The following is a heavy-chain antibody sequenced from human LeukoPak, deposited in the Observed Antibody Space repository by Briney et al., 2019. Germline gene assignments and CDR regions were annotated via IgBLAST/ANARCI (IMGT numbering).Heavy chain of an antibody. CDR2: IYHTGST. CDR1: DDSISSCC. Sequence: PSETLSLTCTVSDDSISSCCWSWIRQPPGKGLEWIGYIYHTGSTTYNPSLTSRVTISLDTSKNQFSLKLSSVTAADTAVYYCARVPTYEIAAARVGYAFDIWGQGTMVTVSS. CDR3: ARVPTYEIAAARVGYAFDI. V-gene: IGHV4-59*08. J-gene: IGHJ3*02. D-gene: IGHD6-13*01.